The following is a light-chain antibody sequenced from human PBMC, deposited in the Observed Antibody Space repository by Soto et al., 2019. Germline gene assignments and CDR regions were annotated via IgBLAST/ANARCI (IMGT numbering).Light chain of an antibody. CDR2: GTS. CDR3: QQYTSSPPMST. CDR1: QSMSNRY. V-gene: IGKV3-20*01. J-gene: IGKJ2*01. Sequence: DIVLTQSPGTLSLSPGERATLSCRASQSMSNRYLAWYHQKPGQAPRLLIYGTSNRATGIPDRFSGSGSGTDFTLTISRLEPEDFAVYYCQQYTSSPPMSTFGQGTRLEI.